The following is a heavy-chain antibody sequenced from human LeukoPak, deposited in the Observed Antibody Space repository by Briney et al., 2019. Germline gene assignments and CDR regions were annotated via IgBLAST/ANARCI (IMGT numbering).Heavy chain of an antibody. J-gene: IGHJ3*02. CDR3: ARASYRPASGAFDI. Sequence: SETLSLTCAVYGGSFSGYYWSWIRQPPGKGLEWIGEINHSESTNYNPSLKSRVTISVDTSKNQFSLKLRSVTAADTAVYYCARASYRPASGAFDIWGQGTMVSVSS. V-gene: IGHV4-34*01. CDR1: GGSFSGYY. D-gene: IGHD1-14*01. CDR2: INHSEST.